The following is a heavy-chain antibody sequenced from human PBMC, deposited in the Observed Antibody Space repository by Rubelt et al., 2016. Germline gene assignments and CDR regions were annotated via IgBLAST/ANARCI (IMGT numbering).Heavy chain of an antibody. D-gene: IGHD3-3*01. J-gene: IGHJ4*02. CDR2: INPSGGST. CDR3: ARDSFGVVPQYYIDY. Sequence: RAAGEGLEWIGIINPSGGSTSYAQKFEGRVTVTRDTSSSTVYMEVNSLRAEDTAVYYCARDSFGVVPQYYIDYWGQGILVTVSA. V-gene: IGHV1-46*01.